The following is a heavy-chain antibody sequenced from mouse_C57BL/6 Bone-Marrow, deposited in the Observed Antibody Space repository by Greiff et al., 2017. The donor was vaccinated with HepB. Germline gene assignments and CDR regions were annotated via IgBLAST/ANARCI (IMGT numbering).Heavy chain of an antibody. CDR3: AREGGVLAD. Sequence: QVHVKQSGAELARPGASVKLSCKASGYTFTSYGISWVKQRTGQGLEWIGEIYPRSGNTYYNEKFKGKATLTADKSSSTAYMELRSLTSEDSAVYFCAREGGVLADWGQGTTLTVSS. D-gene: IGHD2-14*01. J-gene: IGHJ2*01. V-gene: IGHV1-81*01. CDR2: IYPRSGNT. CDR1: GYTFTSYG.